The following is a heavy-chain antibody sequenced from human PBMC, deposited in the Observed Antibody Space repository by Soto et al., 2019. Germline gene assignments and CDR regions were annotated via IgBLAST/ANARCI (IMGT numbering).Heavy chain of an antibody. J-gene: IGHJ5*01. CDR1: GDSISNLDYF. Sequence: SETLSLTCSVSGDSISNLDYFWAWIRQPPGQALEYIGYIYKSATTYYNPSFESRVVISVDTSKSQFSLNVTSVTAADTAVYFCARGRYCLTGRCFPNWFDSWGQGALVPVSS. V-gene: IGHV4-30-4*01. CDR3: ARGRYCLTGRCFPNWFDS. D-gene: IGHD7-27*01. CDR2: IYKSATT.